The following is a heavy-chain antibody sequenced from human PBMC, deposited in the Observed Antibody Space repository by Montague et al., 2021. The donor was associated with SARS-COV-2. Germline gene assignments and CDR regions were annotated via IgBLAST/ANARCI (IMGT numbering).Heavy chain of an antibody. Sequence: TLSLTCTVSGGAVRRRRLEEHTPEPQSPMELVWRLPLDKRNNYNPSLTSRVTMSVGTSKNQFSLKVNSVTAADTAVYYCARHYSATLPAVYWGQGTMVTVSS. V-gene: IGHV4-61*02. J-gene: IGHJ4*02. CDR1: GGAVRRRR. D-gene: IGHD2-15*01. CDR2: LPLDKRN. CDR3: ARHYSATLPAVY.